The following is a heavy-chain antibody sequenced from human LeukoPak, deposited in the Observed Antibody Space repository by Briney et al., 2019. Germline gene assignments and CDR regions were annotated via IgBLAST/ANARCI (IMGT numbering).Heavy chain of an antibody. CDR2: FDPEDGET. CDR1: GYTLTELS. CDR3: ATTFDSGSYKYYFDY. J-gene: IGHJ4*02. D-gene: IGHD1-26*01. Sequence: ASVKVSCKVSGYTLTELSIHWARQAPGKGLEWMGGFDPEDGETIYAQKFQGRVTMTEDTSTDTAYMELSSLRSEDTAVYYCATTFDSGSYKYYFDYWGPGTLVTVSS. V-gene: IGHV1-24*01.